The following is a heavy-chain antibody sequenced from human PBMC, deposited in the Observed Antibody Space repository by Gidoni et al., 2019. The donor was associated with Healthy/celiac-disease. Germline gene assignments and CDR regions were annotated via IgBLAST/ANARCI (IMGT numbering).Heavy chain of an antibody. Sequence: EVQLVESGGGLVKPGGSLRLSCAASGFTFSSYSMNWVRQAPGKGLEWVSSISSSSSYIYYADSVKGRFTISRDNAKNSLYLQMNSLRAEDTAVYYCARVANGRVWYFDYWGQGTLVTVSS. J-gene: IGHJ4*02. V-gene: IGHV3-21*01. CDR2: ISSSSSYI. CDR1: GFTFSSYS. CDR3: ARVANGRVWYFDY. D-gene: IGHD3-16*01.